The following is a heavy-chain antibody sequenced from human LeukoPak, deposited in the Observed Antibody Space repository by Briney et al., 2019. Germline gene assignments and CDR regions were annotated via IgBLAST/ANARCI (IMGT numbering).Heavy chain of an antibody. Sequence: GGSLRLSCAASGFTFSTYTMNWVRQAPGKGLEWVSSISSGSSYIYYADSVKGRFTISRDNAKNSLYLQMNSLRAEDTAVYYCAKDPYYSGSGSQTYFDYWGQGTLVTVSS. D-gene: IGHD3-10*01. CDR3: AKDPYYSGSGSQTYFDY. J-gene: IGHJ4*02. CDR2: ISSGSSYI. V-gene: IGHV3-21*01. CDR1: GFTFSTYT.